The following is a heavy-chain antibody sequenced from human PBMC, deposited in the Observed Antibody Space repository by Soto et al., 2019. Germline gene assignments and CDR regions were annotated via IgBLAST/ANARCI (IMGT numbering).Heavy chain of an antibody. CDR3: AKDLSRLLIWFGEPLGYYYGMDV. V-gene: IGHV3-23*01. CDR1: GFTFSSYA. D-gene: IGHD3-10*01. J-gene: IGHJ6*02. CDR2: ISGSGGST. Sequence: GGSLRLSCAASGFTFSSYAMSWVRQAPGKGLEWVSAISGSGGSTYYADSVKGRFTISRDNSKNTLYLQMNSLRAEDTAVYYCAKDLSRLLIWFGEPLGYYYGMDVWGQGTTVTVSS.